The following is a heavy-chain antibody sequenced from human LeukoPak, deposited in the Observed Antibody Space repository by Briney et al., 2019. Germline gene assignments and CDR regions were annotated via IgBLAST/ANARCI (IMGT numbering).Heavy chain of an antibody. CDR3: ARTYYDILTGYYRPHYYYYGMDV. V-gene: IGHV3-23*01. D-gene: IGHD3-9*01. Sequence: GGSLRLSCAASGFTFSSYAMSWVRQAPGKGLEWVSAISGSGGSTYYADSVKGRFTISRDNSKNTLYLQMNSLRAEDTAVYYCARTYYDILTGYYRPHYYYYGMDVWGQGTTVTVSS. CDR2: ISGSGGST. CDR1: GFTFSSYA. J-gene: IGHJ6*02.